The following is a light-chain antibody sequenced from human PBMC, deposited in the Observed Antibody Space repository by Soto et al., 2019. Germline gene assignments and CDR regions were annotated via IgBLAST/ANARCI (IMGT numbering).Light chain of an antibody. J-gene: IGLJ1*01. CDR1: SSDVGGYNY. CDR2: EVN. CDR3: SSYTITDTYV. Sequence: SVLTQPASVSGSPGQSITISCTGTSSDVGGYNYVSWSQQHPGKAPKLIIYEVNNRPSGVSNRFSGSKSGNTASLTISGLQAEDEADYYCSSYTITDTYVFGSGTKVTVL. V-gene: IGLV2-14*01.